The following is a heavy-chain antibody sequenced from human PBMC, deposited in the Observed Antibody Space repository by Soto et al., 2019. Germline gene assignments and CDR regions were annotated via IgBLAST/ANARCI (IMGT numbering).Heavy chain of an antibody. Sequence: QITLKESGPTLVKPTQTLTLTCTFSGFSLSSTRMAVGWIRQPPGKALEWLALIYWDDDKRYSPFLKSRLTITKDTSKNRVVLTMSNMDPVDTARYYCAHIVVAGLGYYFDYWGQGTLVTDSS. V-gene: IGHV2-5*02. CDR3: AHIVVAGLGYYFDY. CDR2: IYWDDDK. CDR1: GFSLSSTRMA. D-gene: IGHD6-19*01. J-gene: IGHJ4*02.